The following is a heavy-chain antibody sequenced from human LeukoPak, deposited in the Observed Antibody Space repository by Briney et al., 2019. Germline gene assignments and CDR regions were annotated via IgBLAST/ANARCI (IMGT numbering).Heavy chain of an antibody. J-gene: IGHJ4*02. CDR1: GYTFTSYG. V-gene: IGHV1-18*01. Sequence: GASVKVSCKASGYTFTSYGISWVRQAPGQGLEWMGWISAYNGNTNYAQKLQGRVTMTTDTSTSTAYMELRSLRSDDTAVYYCARSDDYGIRQWLAGVVNEYYFDYWGQGTLVTVSS. CDR3: ARSDDYGIRQWLAGVVNEYYFDY. CDR2: ISAYNGNT. D-gene: IGHD6-19*01.